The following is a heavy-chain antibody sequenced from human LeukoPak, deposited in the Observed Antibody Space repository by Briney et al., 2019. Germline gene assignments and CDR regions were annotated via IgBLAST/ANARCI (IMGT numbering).Heavy chain of an antibody. CDR2: INPSGGST. J-gene: IGHJ4*02. D-gene: IGHD3-22*01. CDR3: ARVAPPYYYDSSGYYGLFDY. CDR1: GYTFTSYY. Sequence: ASVKVSCKASGYTFTSYYVHWVRQAPGQGLEWMGIINPSGGSTSYAQKFQGRVTMTRDTSTSTVYMELSSLRSEDTAVYYCARVAPPYYYDSSGYYGLFDYWGQGTLVTVSS. V-gene: IGHV1-46*01.